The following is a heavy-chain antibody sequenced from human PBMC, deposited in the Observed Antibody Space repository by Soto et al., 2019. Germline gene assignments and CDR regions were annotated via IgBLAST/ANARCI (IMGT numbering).Heavy chain of an antibody. D-gene: IGHD6-13*01. CDR3: ARDLQYSRLFYGMDV. CDR2: IYYSGST. Sequence: SETLSLTCTVSGGSIISGGYYLSWIRQHPGKGLEWIGYIYYSGSTYYNPSLKSRVTISVDTSKNQFSLKLSSVTAADTAVYYCARDLQYSRLFYGMDVWGQGTTVTVSS. V-gene: IGHV4-31*03. J-gene: IGHJ6*02. CDR1: GGSIISGGYY.